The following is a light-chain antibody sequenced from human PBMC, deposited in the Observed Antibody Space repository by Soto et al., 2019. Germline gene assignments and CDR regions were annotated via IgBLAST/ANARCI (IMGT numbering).Light chain of an antibody. CDR1: QNIINY. V-gene: IGKV1-39*01. CDR2: AAS. J-gene: IGKJ1*01. CDR3: QQSHSTPKT. Sequence: DIQMTQFPSSLSASVGERVTITCRANQNIINYLNWYQHKPGKAPKLLIYAASSLQSGVSSRFTGSGSGTDFTHTISNLQPEDFATYYCQQSHSTPKTFGQGTKVEIK.